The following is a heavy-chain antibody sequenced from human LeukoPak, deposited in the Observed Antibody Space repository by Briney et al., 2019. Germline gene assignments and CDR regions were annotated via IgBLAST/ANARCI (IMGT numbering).Heavy chain of an antibody. CDR2: ISGSGGNT. CDR1: GFTFSNYG. V-gene: IGHV3-23*01. D-gene: IGHD3-22*01. CDR3: AKDMYYDSSGPVFDH. Sequence: QSGGSLRLSCAASGFTFSNYGMSWVRQAPGKGLEWVSTISGSGGNTYYADSVKGRFTISRDTSKNTLYLQMNSPRAEDTAVYYCAKDMYYDSSGPVFDHWGQGTLVTVSS. J-gene: IGHJ4*02.